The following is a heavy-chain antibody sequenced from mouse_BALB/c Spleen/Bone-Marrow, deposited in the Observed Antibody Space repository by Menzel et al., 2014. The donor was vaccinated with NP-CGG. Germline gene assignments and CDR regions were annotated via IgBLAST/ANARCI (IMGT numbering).Heavy chain of an antibody. Sequence: VNLVDSGPGLVAPSQSLSIPCTVSGFSLTSYGVHWVRQSPGKGLEWLGVIWPGGSTNYNSALMSRLTISKDNSKSQVFLKMNSLQTDDTAIYYCARDRGGNYGYAMDYWGQGTSVTVSS. V-gene: IGHV2-9*02. D-gene: IGHD2-1*01. J-gene: IGHJ4*01. CDR1: GFSLTSYG. CDR2: IWPGGST. CDR3: ARDRGGNYGYAMDY.